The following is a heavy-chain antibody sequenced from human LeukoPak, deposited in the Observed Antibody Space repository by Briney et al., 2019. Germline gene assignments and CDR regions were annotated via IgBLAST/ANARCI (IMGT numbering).Heavy chain of an antibody. CDR3: ARMSIAVAGPRDYNWFDP. D-gene: IGHD6-19*01. CDR1: GGSISSYY. J-gene: IGHJ5*02. CDR2: IYYSGST. Sequence: PSETLSLTCTVSGGSISSYYWSWIRQPPGKGQDWIGNIYYSGSTNYNPSLKSRVTISVDTSKNQFSLNLNSVTAADTAVYYCARMSIAVAGPRDYNWFDPWGQGTLVTVSS. V-gene: IGHV4-59*01.